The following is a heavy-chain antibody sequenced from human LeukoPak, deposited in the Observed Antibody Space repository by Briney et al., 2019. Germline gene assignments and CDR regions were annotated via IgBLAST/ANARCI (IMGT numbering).Heavy chain of an antibody. D-gene: IGHD4-17*01. Sequence: SVKVSCKASGCTFSSYAISWVRQAPGQGLEWMGRIIPIRGIANYAQKFQGRVTITTDKSTSTAYMELSSLRSEDTAVYYCARDRDYGDHSFDYWGQGTLVTVSS. V-gene: IGHV1-69*04. CDR3: ARDRDYGDHSFDY. J-gene: IGHJ4*02. CDR2: IIPIRGIA. CDR1: GCTFSSYA.